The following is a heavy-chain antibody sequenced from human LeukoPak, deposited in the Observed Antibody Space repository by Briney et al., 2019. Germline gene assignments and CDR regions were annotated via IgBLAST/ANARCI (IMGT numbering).Heavy chain of an antibody. J-gene: IGHJ5*02. CDR1: GGSISSGDYY. Sequence: PSETLSLTCTVSGGSISSGDYYWSWIRQPPGKGLEWIGYIYYSGSTYYNPSLKSRVTISVDTSKNQFSLKLSSVTAADTAVYYCARDEAIDGSKGWFDPWGQGTLVTVSS. CDR3: ARDEAIDGSKGWFDP. D-gene: IGHD1-26*01. V-gene: IGHV4-30-4*08. CDR2: IYYSGST.